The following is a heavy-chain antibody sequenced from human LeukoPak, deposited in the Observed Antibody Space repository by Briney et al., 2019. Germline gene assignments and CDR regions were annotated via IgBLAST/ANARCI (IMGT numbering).Heavy chain of an antibody. D-gene: IGHD3-3*01. CDR1: GGSISSSSYY. V-gene: IGHV4-39*01. CDR3: ARHWLSDFRY. Sequence: PSETLSLTCTVSGGSISSSSYYWGWIRQPPGKGLEWIGSIYYSGSTYYNPSLKSRVTISVDTSKNQFSLKLSSVTAADTAVYYCARHWLSDFRYWGQGTLVTVSS. CDR2: IYYSGST. J-gene: IGHJ4*02.